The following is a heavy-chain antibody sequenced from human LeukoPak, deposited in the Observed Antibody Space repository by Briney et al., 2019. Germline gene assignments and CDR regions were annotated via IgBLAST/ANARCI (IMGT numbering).Heavy chain of an antibody. CDR1: GYTFTSYA. Sequence: GASVKVSCKASGYTFTSYAMHWVRQAPGQRLEWMGWINAGNGNTKYSQKFQGRVTITRDTSASTAYMELSSLRSEDTAVYYCAKDGFLQYLLPYYFDSWGQGTLVTVSS. V-gene: IGHV1-3*01. J-gene: IGHJ4*02. CDR2: INAGNGNT. D-gene: IGHD3-3*01. CDR3: AKDGFLQYLLPYYFDS.